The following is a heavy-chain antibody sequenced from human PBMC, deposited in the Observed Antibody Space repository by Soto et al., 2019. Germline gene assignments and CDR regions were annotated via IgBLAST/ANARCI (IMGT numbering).Heavy chain of an antibody. CDR1: GFTFSSYA. J-gene: IGHJ4*02. CDR2: ISYDGSNK. V-gene: IGHV3-30-3*01. D-gene: IGHD5-18*01. CDR3: ARRGYSYGLDY. Sequence: QVPLVESGGGVVQPGRSLRLSCAASGFTFSSYAMHWVRQAPGKGLEWVAVISYDGSNKYYADSVKGRFTISRDNSKNTLYLQMNSLRAEDTAVYYCARRGYSYGLDYWGQGTLVTVSS.